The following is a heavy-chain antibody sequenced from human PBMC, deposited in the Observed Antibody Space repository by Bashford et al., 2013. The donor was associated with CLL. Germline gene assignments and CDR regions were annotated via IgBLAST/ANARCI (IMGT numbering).Heavy chain of an antibody. CDR2: ISAYSGNT. CDR1: GYTFSNYG. D-gene: IGHD5-18*01. Sequence: ASVKVSCKASGYTFSNYGVSWVRQAPGQGLEWMGWISAYSGNTNYAQKFQGRVTMTTDTSTSTAYMELMSLRSDDTAVYYCARVAQSGIQLWLGASDYWGQGTLVTVSS. V-gene: IGHV1-18*01. J-gene: IGHJ4*02. CDR3: ARVAQSGIQLWLGASDY.